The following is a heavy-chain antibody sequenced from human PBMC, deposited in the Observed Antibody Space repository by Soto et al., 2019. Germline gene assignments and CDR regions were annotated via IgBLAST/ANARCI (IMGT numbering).Heavy chain of an antibody. D-gene: IGHD3-3*01. J-gene: IGHJ6*02. V-gene: IGHV3-33*01. CDR1: GFTFSSYG. CDR2: IWYDGSNK. CDR3: ARGAHYDFWSGYLHYYGMDV. Sequence: QVQLVESGGGVVQPGRSLRLSCAASGFTFSSYGMHWVRQAPGKGLEWVAVIWYDGSNKYYADSVKGRFTISRDNSKNTLYLQMNSLRAEDTAVYYCARGAHYDFWSGYLHYYGMDVWGQGTTVTVSS.